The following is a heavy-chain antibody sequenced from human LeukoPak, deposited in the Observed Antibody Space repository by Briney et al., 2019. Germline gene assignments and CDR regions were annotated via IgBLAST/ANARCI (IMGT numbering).Heavy chain of an antibody. D-gene: IGHD4-17*01. CDR3: AKVDPLETTVTTWRYFDY. Sequence: PGGSLRLSCAASGFTFSSYGMHWVRQAPGKGLEWVAVISYDGSNKYYADSVKGRFTISRDNSKNTLYLQMNSLRAEDTAVYYCAKVDPLETTVTTWRYFDYWGQGTLVTVSS. V-gene: IGHV3-30*18. J-gene: IGHJ4*02. CDR1: GFTFSSYG. CDR2: ISYDGSNK.